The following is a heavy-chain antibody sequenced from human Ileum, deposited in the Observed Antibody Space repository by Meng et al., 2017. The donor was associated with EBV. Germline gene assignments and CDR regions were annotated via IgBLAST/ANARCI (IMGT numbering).Heavy chain of an antibody. Sequence: QVQESGRGLVKPSETLFLTCTVFGGSISSYYWSWIRQPPGKGLGWIGYIYYSGSTNYNPSLKSRVTMSVDTSKNQFSLKLSSVTAADTAVYYCAKNRINMLDWGQGTLVTVSS. D-gene: IGHD3-10*02. V-gene: IGHV4-59*01. J-gene: IGHJ4*02. CDR2: IYYSGST. CDR1: GGSISSYY. CDR3: AKNRINMLD.